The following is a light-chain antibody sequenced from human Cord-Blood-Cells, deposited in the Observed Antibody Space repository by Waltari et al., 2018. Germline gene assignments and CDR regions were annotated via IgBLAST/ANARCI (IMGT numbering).Light chain of an antibody. CDR3: QQYGSSLLT. V-gene: IGKV3-20*01. J-gene: IGKJ4*01. CDR1: QSVSSSY. Sequence: EIVLTQSPGPLSLSQGERATLSCRASQSVSSSYLAWYQQKPGQAPRLLIYGASSRATGIPDRFSGSGSGTDFTLTISRLEPEDFAVYYCQQYGSSLLTFGGGTKVEIK. CDR2: GAS.